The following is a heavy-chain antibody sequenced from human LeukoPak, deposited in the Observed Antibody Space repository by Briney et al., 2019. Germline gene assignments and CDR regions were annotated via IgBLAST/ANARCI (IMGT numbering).Heavy chain of an antibody. CDR3: TRGWNSD. V-gene: IGHV1-8*01. Sequence: EASVKVSCKASGCTFTGYPINWVRQATGQGLEWMAWMHPDSGVTVYAQKFQGRVTMTRNTSISTAYMELTSLTSGDTAVYYCTRGWNSDWGQGTLVTVSS. D-gene: IGHD1-1*01. CDR2: MHPDSGVT. J-gene: IGHJ4*02. CDR1: GCTFTGYP.